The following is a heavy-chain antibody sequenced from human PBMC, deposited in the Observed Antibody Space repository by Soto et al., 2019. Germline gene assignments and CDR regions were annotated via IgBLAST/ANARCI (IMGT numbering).Heavy chain of an antibody. J-gene: IGHJ6*02. Sequence: SGTLSLTCAVYGGSFSGYYWSCIRQPPGKGLEWIGEINHSGSTNYNPSLKSRVTISVDTSKNQFSLKLSSVTAADTAVYYCARPSYGLRPYYYYYYGMEVWGQGTTVTVS. D-gene: IGHD5-12*01. CDR3: ARPSYGLRPYYYYYYGMEV. CDR1: GGSFSGYY. V-gene: IGHV4-34*01. CDR2: INHSGST.